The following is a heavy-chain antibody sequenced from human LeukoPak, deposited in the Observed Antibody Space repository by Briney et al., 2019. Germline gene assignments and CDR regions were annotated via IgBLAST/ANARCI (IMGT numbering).Heavy chain of an antibody. CDR3: ARVLFRAAAGTDGAFDI. CDR2: ISAYNGNT. J-gene: IGHJ3*02. CDR1: GYTFTSYG. Sequence: ASVKVSCKASGYTFTSYGISWVRQAPGQGLEWMGWISAYNGNTNYAQKLQGRVTMTTDTSTSTAYMELRSLRSDDMAVYYCARVLFRAAAGTDGAFDIWGQGTMVTVSS. D-gene: IGHD6-13*01. V-gene: IGHV1-18*03.